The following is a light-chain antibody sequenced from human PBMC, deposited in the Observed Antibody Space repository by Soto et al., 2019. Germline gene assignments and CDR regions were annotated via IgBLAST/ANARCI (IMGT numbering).Light chain of an antibody. CDR1: QAISSA. V-gene: IGKV1D-13*01. Sequence: ANQLTQSPSSLSASVGDRVTITCRASQAISSALAWYQQKPGKPPKLLIYDASTLQSGVPSRFSGTASGTDFTLTISSLQPEDFATYYCQQFNNWPVTFGPGTKVDIK. CDR3: QQFNNWPVT. J-gene: IGKJ3*01. CDR2: DAS.